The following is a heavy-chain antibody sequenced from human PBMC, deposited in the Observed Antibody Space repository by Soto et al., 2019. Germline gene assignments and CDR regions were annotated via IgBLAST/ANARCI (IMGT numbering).Heavy chain of an antibody. Sequence: GGSVRLACTASGFTVNRYAMTGVRQTPGKGLEWVSTISDSGSTYSAESAKGWLTICRANSKHALYLQMNSLRAEDTAVYYCAKVGLGDCSTTSCLFHFDYWGLGALVTVSS. CDR3: AKVGLGDCSTTSCLFHFDY. CDR2: ISDSGST. J-gene: IGHJ4*02. D-gene: IGHD2-2*01. CDR1: GFTVNRYA. V-gene: IGHV3-23*01.